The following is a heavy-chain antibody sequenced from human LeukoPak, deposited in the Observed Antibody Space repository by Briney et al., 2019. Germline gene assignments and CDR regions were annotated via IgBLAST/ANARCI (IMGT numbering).Heavy chain of an antibody. J-gene: IGHJ4*02. CDR2: INPKSGGT. D-gene: IGHD2-2*01. Sequence: ASVTVSCKASGYTFTDYYMHWERQAPGQVLEWMGWINPKSGGTNYAQKFQARVTMTRDTSISTAYIELSSLISDDTAMYYCARVPGGYCSSTSCNGGVYFDYWGQGTLVTVSS. CDR1: GYTFTDYY. V-gene: IGHV1-2*02. CDR3: ARVPGGYCSSTSCNGGVYFDY.